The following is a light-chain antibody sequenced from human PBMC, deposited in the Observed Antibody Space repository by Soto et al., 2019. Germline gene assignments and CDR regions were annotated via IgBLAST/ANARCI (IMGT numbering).Light chain of an antibody. CDR1: GSDVGGYNY. CDR3: SSFTSSSTRV. CDR2: EVS. J-gene: IGLJ1*01. Sequence: QSVLTQPASVSGSPGQSITISCTGTGSDVGGYNYVSWYQQYPGKAPKLMTYEVSNRPSGVSNRFSGSKSGNTASLIISGLQAEDEADYYCSSFTSSSTRVFGTGTKLTVL. V-gene: IGLV2-14*01.